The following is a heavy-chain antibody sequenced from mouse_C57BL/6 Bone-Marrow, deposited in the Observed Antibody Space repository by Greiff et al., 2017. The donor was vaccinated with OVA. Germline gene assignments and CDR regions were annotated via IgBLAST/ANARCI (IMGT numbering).Heavy chain of an antibody. CDR3: TTHVQYYGSSYFDY. CDR2: IDPENGDT. D-gene: IGHD1-1*01. V-gene: IGHV14-4*01. Sequence: EVKVEESGAELVRPGASVKLSCTASGFNIKDDYMHWVKQRPEQGLEWIGWIDPENGDTEYASKFQGKATITADTSSNTAYLQLSSLTSEDTAVYYCTTHVQYYGSSYFDYWGQGTTLTVSS. CDR1: GFNIKDDY. J-gene: IGHJ2*01.